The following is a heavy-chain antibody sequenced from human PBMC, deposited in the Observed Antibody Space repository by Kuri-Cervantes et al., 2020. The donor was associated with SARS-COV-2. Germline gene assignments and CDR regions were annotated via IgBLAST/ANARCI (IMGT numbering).Heavy chain of an antibody. J-gene: IGHJ4*02. Sequence: GESLKISCAASGFTFSSYSMNWARQAPGKGLEWVSSISSSSSYIYYADSVKGRFTISRDNAKNSLYLQMNSLRAEDTAVYYCARVPSSSGFFDYWGQGTLVTVSS. D-gene: IGHD6-6*01. CDR1: GFTFSSYS. V-gene: IGHV3-21*01. CDR3: ARVPSSSGFFDY. CDR2: ISSSSSYI.